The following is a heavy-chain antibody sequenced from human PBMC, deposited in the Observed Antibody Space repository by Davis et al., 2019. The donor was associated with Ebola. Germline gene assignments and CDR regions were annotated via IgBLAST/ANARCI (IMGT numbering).Heavy chain of an antibody. V-gene: IGHV4-30-4*01. CDR2: IYYSGST. CDR1: GGSISSGDYY. D-gene: IGHD3-10*01. J-gene: IGHJ6*02. Sequence: LRLSCNVSGGSISSGDYYWSWIRQPPGKGLEWIGYIYYSGSTYYNPSLKSRVTISVDTSKNQFSLKLSSVTAADTAVYYCARAGYGFLGMDVWGQGTTVTVSS. CDR3: ARAGYGFLGMDV.